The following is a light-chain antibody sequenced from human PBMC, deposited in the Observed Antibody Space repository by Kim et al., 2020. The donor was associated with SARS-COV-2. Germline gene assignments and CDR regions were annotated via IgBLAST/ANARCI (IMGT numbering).Light chain of an antibody. CDR1: NSNIGSST. CDR2: GTN. V-gene: IGLV1-44*01. Sequence: RVTVSCSGTNSNIGSSTVNWYQQLPGTAPKLLIYGTNQRPMGVPDRFSGSKSGTSASLAISGLRSEDESDYYCASWDDSLNGQVFGTGTKVTVL. J-gene: IGLJ1*01. CDR3: ASWDDSLNGQV.